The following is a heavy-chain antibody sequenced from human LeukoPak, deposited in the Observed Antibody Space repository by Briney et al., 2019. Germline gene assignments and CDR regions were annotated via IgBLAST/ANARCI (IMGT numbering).Heavy chain of an antibody. CDR2: INPKSGDT. CDR3: ARDGESSGSDDFDY. Sequence: ASVKVSCTASGYTFTDYYLHWVRQAPGQGPEWMGWINPKSGDTKYAQKFQGRVTMTRDSSISTAYMEVSRLRSDDTAVYYCARDGESSGSDDFDYWGQGTLVTVSS. D-gene: IGHD1-26*01. V-gene: IGHV1-2*02. CDR1: GYTFTDYY. J-gene: IGHJ4*02.